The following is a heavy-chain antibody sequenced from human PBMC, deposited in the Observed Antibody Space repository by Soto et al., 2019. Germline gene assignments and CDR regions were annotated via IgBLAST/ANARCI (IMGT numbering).Heavy chain of an antibody. V-gene: IGHV1-69*01. CDR1: GGTFSKYA. Sequence: QVQLVQSGAAMQQPGASVRVSCKASGGTFSKYAFSWVRQAPGQGLEWLGGTIPMFGTPNYAQKFQGRVAISAEDSTATVYMELSSLRSEDTAVYFCARPRRDRNYSYGMAVWGQGTTVTVSS. CDR2: TIPMFGTP. J-gene: IGHJ6*02. CDR3: ARPRRDRNYSYGMAV. D-gene: IGHD3-22*01.